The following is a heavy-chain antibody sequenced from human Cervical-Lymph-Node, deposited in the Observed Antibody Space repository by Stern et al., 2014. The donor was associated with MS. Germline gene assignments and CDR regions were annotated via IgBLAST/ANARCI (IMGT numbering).Heavy chain of an antibody. CDR3: EKDPRIYESRGYLDA. V-gene: IGHV3-30*18. CDR1: GFTFNLYD. CDR2: ISYDGDNK. D-gene: IGHD3-22*01. Sequence: VQLVESGGGVVQPGRSLRLSCAASGFTFNLYDMHWVRQAPGKGLEWVAAISYDGDNKLYHDSGKGRLKRDRDNSKSTLYIKVNSLRPEDTAIDYCEKDPRIYESRGYLDAWGQGTLVTVSS. J-gene: IGHJ5*02.